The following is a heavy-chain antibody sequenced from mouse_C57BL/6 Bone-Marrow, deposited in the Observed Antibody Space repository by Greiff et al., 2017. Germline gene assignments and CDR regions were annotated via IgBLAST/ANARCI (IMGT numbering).Heavy chain of an antibody. CDR3: EREEDGNRAWCAY. V-gene: IGHV1-19*01. CDR1: GYTFTDYY. CDR2: INPYNGGT. D-gene: IGHD2-1*01. J-gene: IGHJ3*01. Sequence: EVQLQQSGPVLVKPGASVKMSCKASGYTFTDYYMNWVKQSHGKSLEWIGVINPYNGGTSYNQKFKGKATLTVDKSSSTASMELNSLTSEDSAVYSCEREEDGNRAWCAYWGQGTLVTVSA.